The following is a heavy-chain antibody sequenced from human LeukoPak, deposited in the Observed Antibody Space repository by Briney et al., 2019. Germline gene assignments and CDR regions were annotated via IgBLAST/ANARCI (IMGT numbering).Heavy chain of an antibody. CDR3: ARARSVENNGYWGH. CDR1: GFSFSSYW. Sequence: GGSLGLSCAASGFSFSSYWMTGVRRAPGKGLEWVANIKEDSSHIYYVESVKGRFTISRDNAKSSLYLQMNSLRVEDSAVYYCARARSVENNGYWGHWGQGTLVTVSS. V-gene: IGHV3-7*01. CDR2: IKEDSSHI. J-gene: IGHJ4*02. D-gene: IGHD5-18*01.